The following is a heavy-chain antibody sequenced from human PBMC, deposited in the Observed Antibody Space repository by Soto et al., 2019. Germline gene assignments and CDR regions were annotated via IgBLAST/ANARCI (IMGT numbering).Heavy chain of an antibody. D-gene: IGHD2-21*02. J-gene: IGHJ5*02. V-gene: IGHV4-30-2*01. CDR1: GGSISSGGYF. Sequence: QLQLQESGSGLVKPSQTLSLTCAVSGGSISSGGYFWGWIRQPPGKGLEWIGYVYHSGSTYYNPSPKSRYGVSVDGSKNQSSVKLSSVTAADTALYYCASVRGPYCAGDCCPPTPNWFGPWGQGTLVTVSS. CDR2: VYHSGST. CDR3: ASVRGPYCAGDCCPPTPNWFGP.